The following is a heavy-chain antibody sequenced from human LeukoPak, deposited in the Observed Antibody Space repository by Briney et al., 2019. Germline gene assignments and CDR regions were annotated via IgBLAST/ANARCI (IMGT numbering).Heavy chain of an antibody. CDR1: GYTFTGYY. CDR3: ARDRRVVPAALYYYYYMDV. Sequence: GASVKVSCKASGYTFTGYYMHWVRQAPGQGLEWMGWINPNSGGTNYAQKFQGRVTITRDTSISTAYMELSRLRSDDTAVYYCARDRRVVPAALYYYYYMDVWGKGTTVTVSS. CDR2: INPNSGGT. V-gene: IGHV1-2*02. J-gene: IGHJ6*03. D-gene: IGHD2-2*01.